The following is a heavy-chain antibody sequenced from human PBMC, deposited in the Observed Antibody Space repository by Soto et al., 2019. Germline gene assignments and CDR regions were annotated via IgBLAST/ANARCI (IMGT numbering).Heavy chain of an antibody. V-gene: IGHV3-23*01. CDR1: GFTFSSYA. CDR3: AKEGPLRRTNFDY. CDR2: ISGSGGST. Sequence: GGSLRLSCAASGFTFSSYAMSWVRQAPGKGLEWVSAISGSGGSTYYADSVKGRFTIYRDNSKSTLYLQMNSLTAEDTAIYYCAKEGPLRRTNFDYWGQGTLVTVSS. J-gene: IGHJ4*02.